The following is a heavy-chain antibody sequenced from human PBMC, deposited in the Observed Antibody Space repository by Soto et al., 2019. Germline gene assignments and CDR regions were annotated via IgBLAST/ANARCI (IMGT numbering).Heavy chain of an antibody. CDR2: ISWNSGSI. Sequence: LRLSCAASGFTFGDYAMQWVRQAPGKVLEWVSAISWNSGSIDYADSVKGRFTISRDNAKNSLYLQMNSLRAEDTALYYCAKSHTTSGWYVTTDYWGQGTRVTVSS. CDR3: AKSHTTSGWYVTTDY. D-gene: IGHD6-19*01. V-gene: IGHV3-9*01. J-gene: IGHJ4*02. CDR1: GFTFGDYA.